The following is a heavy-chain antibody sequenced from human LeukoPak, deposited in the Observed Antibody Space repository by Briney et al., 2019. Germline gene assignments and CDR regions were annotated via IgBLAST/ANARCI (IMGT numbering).Heavy chain of an antibody. J-gene: IGHJ6*03. CDR2: IYYSGST. CDR1: GGSISSYY. Sequence: SETLSLTCTVSGGSISSYYWSWIRQPPGKGLEWIGYIYYSGSTNYNPSLKSRVTISVDTSKNQFSLKLSSVTAADTAVYYCARDRPLYCSGTSCYGPLYYMDVWGKGTTVTVSS. D-gene: IGHD2-2*01. CDR3: ARDRPLYCSGTSCYGPLYYMDV. V-gene: IGHV4-59*01.